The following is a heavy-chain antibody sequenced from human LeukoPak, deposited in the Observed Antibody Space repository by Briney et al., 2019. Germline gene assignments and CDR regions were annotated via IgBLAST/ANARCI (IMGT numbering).Heavy chain of an antibody. J-gene: IGHJ4*02. V-gene: IGHV7-4-1*02. CDR2: INTNTGNP. Sequence: ASVKVSCKAPGYTFTSYAMNWVRQAPGQGLEWMGWINTNTGNPTYAQGFTGRFVFSLDTSVSTAYLQISSLKAEDTAVYYCARVMITFGGVIVVYYFDYWGQGTLVTVSS. CDR1: GYTFTSYA. D-gene: IGHD3-16*02. CDR3: ARVMITFGGVIVVYYFDY.